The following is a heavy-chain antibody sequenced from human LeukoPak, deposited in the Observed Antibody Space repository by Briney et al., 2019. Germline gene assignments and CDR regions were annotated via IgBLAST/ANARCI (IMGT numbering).Heavy chain of an antibody. Sequence: GGSPRLSCAASGFTFDDYAMHWVRQAPGKGLEWVSGISWNSGSIGYADSVKGRFTISRDNAKNSLYLQMNSLRAEDTALYYCAKDEGYNSSGPFDLWGRGTLVTVSS. CDR3: AKDEGYNSSGPFDL. V-gene: IGHV3-9*01. J-gene: IGHJ2*01. D-gene: IGHD3-22*01. CDR1: GFTFDDYA. CDR2: ISWNSGSI.